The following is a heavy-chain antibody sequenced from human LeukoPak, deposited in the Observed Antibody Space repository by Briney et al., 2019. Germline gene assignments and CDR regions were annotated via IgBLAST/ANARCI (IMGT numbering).Heavy chain of an antibody. D-gene: IGHD6-13*01. V-gene: IGHV3-66*01. CDR3: ASPIDGYSSSWYSTDY. CDR2: IYSGGST. Sequence: PGGSLRLSCAASGFTVSSNYMSWVRQAPGKGLEWVSVIYSGGSTYYADSVKGRFTISRDNSKNTLYLQMNSLRAEDTAVYYCASPIDGYSSSWYSTDYWGQGTLVTVSS. CDR1: GFTVSSNY. J-gene: IGHJ4*02.